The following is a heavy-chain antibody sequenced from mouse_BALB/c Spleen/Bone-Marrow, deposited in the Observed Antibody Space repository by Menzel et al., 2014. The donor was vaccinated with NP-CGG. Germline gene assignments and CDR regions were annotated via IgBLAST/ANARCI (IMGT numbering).Heavy chain of an antibody. V-gene: IGHV1S137*01. J-gene: IGHJ4*01. D-gene: IGHD2-14*01. Sequence: VQLVESGAKLVRPGVSVKISCKGSGYTFTDHAIHWVKRSHAKSLEWIGVISGYYGDAIYNQKFKGKATMTVDKSSSTAYTELARLTSEDSAIYYCARSGKVRNAMDYWGQGTSVTVSS. CDR2: ISGYYGDA. CDR1: GYTFTDHA. CDR3: ARSGKVRNAMDY.